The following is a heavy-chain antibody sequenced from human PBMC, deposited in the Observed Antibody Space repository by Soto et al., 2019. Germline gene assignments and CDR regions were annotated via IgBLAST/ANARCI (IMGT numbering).Heavy chain of an antibody. CDR2: LSGGGSNT. J-gene: IGHJ4*02. CDR3: ARWDGYGEV. D-gene: IGHD4-17*01. Sequence: EVQLLESGGGLVQPGGSLRLSCAASGFSFSTYSMAWVRQTPGKGLAWVSGLSGGGSNTFYADSVQGRFTISVDNSKNTVYLQMNSLRVEDTAVYYCARWDGYGEVWGQGTLVTVSS. V-gene: IGHV3-23*01. CDR1: GFSFSTYS.